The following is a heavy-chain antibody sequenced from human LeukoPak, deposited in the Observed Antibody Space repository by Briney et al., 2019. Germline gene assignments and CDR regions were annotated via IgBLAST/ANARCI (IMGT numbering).Heavy chain of an antibody. D-gene: IGHD5-24*01. CDR2: ISYDGSNK. CDR1: GFTLSSYG. CDR3: AKSRRDGYNYGMDV. J-gene: IGHJ6*02. Sequence: GGSLRLSCAASGFTLSSYGMHWVRQAPGKGLEWVAVISYDGSNKYYADSVKGRFTISRDNSKNTLYLQMNSLRAEDTAVYYCAKSRRDGYNYGMDVWGQGTTVTVSS. V-gene: IGHV3-30*18.